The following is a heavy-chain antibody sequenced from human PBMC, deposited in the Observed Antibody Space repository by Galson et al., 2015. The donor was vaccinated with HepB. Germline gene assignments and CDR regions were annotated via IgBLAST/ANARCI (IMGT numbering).Heavy chain of an antibody. D-gene: IGHD3-22*01. CDR1: GFTFSSYG. V-gene: IGHV3-30*18. Sequence: SLRLSCAASGFTFSSYGMHWVRQAPGKGLEWVAVISYDGSNKYYADSVKGRFTISRDNSKNTLYLQMNSLRAEDTAVYYCAKDLAYYDSSGLIDYWGQGTLVTVSS. J-gene: IGHJ4*02. CDR3: AKDLAYYDSSGLIDY. CDR2: ISYDGSNK.